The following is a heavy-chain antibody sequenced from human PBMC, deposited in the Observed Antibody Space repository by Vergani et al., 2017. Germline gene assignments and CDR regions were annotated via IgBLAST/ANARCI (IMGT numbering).Heavy chain of an antibody. CDR1: GGSISSGGYY. CDR3: ARAGDGVVPAAIPPNYYYYGMDV. D-gene: IGHD2-2*01. V-gene: IGHV4-31*03. Sequence: QVQLQESGPGLVKPSQTLSLTCTVSGGSISSGGYYWSWIRQHPGKGLEWIGYIYYSGSTYYNPSLKSRVTISVDTSKNQFSLKLSSVTAADTAVYYCARAGDGVVPAAIPPNYYYYGMDVWGQGTTVTVSS. CDR2: IYYSGST. J-gene: IGHJ6*02.